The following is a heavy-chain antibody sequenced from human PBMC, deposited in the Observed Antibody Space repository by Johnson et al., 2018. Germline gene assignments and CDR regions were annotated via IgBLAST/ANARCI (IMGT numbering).Heavy chain of an antibody. CDR3: STTWYCAEEAFEI. D-gene: IGHD2-8*02. CDR2: IKRNTDGGTT. V-gene: IGHV3-15*07. Sequence: VQLQESGGGLVEPGGSLTLSREASGFTFSNAWMNWVRRAPGKGLEWVGRIKRNTDGGTTDYAEPVKGRFTISRDEAKNTLFLNMNSLKTEDTAVYYCSTTWYCAEEAFEIWGQGTIVTGSS. J-gene: IGHJ3*02. CDR1: GFTFSNAW.